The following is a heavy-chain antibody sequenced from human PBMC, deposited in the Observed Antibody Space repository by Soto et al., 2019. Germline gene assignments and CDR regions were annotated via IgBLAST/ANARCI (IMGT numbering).Heavy chain of an antibody. V-gene: IGHV4-61*01. J-gene: IGHJ4*02. CDR3: ARGPGQYYFDH. CDR2: IYYSGST. Sequence: SETLSLTCTVSGGTSGSRSCCWVWNRQPPGKGLGWIGYIYYSGSTYYNPSLKSRVTISVDTSKNQFSLKLSSVTAADTAVYYCARGPGQYYFDHWGQGTLVTVSS. D-gene: IGHD6-19*01. CDR1: GGTSGSRSCC.